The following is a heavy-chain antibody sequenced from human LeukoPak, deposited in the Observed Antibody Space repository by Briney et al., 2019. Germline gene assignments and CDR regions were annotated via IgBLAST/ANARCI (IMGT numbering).Heavy chain of an antibody. Sequence: SETLSLTCTVSGGSISSSSYYWGWIRQPPGKGLEWIGEINHSGSTSYNPSLKSRVTISVDTSKNQFSLKLSSVTAADTAVYYCARDGRGYSYGMDYWGQGTLVTVSS. D-gene: IGHD5-18*01. V-gene: IGHV4-39*07. CDR2: INHSGST. J-gene: IGHJ4*02. CDR1: GGSISSSSYY. CDR3: ARDGRGYSYGMDY.